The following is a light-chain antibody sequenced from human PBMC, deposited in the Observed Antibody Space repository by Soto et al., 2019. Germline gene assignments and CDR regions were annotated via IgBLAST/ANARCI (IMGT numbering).Light chain of an antibody. CDR3: QQSYSSPPT. V-gene: IGKV1-39*01. Sequence: DIQMTQSPSTLSASVGDRFIITCRASQSISNHLNWYQQKPGKAPKLLIFAASSLQSGVPSRFSGSRSGPDFTLTISSLQPEDFATYYCQQSYSSPPTFGQGTKVDI. CDR2: AAS. J-gene: IGKJ1*01. CDR1: QSISNH.